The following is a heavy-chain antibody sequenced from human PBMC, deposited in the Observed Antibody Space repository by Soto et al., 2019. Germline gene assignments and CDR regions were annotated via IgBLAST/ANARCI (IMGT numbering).Heavy chain of an antibody. V-gene: IGHV4-34*01. D-gene: IGHD3-10*01. Sequence: QVQLQQWGAGLLKPSETLSLTCAVYGGSFSGYYWGWMPQPPGKGLEWIGEINHSGSTNYNPSRKRIVPISVDTSKHQFSLKLSYVTAADTAVYYCARGGPPLLWFGELLQYYFDYWGQGTLVTVSS. CDR3: ARGGPPLLWFGELLQYYFDY. CDR1: GGSFSGYY. J-gene: IGHJ4*02. CDR2: INHSGST.